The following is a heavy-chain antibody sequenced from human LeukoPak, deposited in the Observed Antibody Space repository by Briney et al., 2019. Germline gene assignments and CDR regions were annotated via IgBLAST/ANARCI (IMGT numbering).Heavy chain of an antibody. J-gene: IGHJ4*02. D-gene: IGHD3-10*01. CDR3: AKEITMVRHYNGAFDY. V-gene: IGHV3-30*18. CDR1: GFTFSSYG. CDR2: ISYDGSNK. Sequence: PGGSLRLSCAASGFTFSSYGMHWVRQAPGKGLEWVAVISYDGSNKYYADSVKGRFTISRDNSKNTLYLQMNSLRAEDTAVYYCAKEITMVRHYNGAFDYWGQGTLVTVSS.